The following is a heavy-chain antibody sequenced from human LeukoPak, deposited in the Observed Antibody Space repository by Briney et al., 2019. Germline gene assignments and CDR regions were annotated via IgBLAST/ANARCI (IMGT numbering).Heavy chain of an antibody. CDR2: ICDNT. CDR1: GFTFSSYA. CDR3: AKRGSYCFDY. D-gene: IGHD6-13*01. V-gene: IGHV3-23*01. J-gene: IGHJ4*02. Sequence: PGGSLRLSCAASGFTFSSYAMSWVRQAPGKGLEWVSTICDNTYYADSVKGRFTISRDNSKNTLYLQMNSLRAEDTAVYYCAKRGSYCFDYFGQGTLVTVSS.